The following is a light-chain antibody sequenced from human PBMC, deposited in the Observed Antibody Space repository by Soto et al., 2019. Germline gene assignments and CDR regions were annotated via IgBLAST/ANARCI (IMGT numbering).Light chain of an antibody. CDR1: QSVSSSY. Sequence: EIVLTQSPGTLSLSPGERATLSCRAIQSVSSSYLAWYQQKPGQAPRLLIYGTSSRDTAIPDRFSGSGSGTDFTLTISRLEPEDFAVYYCQQYGSSSCTFGQGTKGDIK. J-gene: IGKJ1*01. CDR3: QQYGSSSCT. V-gene: IGKV3-20*01. CDR2: GTS.